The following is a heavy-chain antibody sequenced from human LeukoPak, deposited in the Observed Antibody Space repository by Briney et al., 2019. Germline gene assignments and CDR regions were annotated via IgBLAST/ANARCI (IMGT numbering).Heavy chain of an antibody. Sequence: ASVKVPCKASGYTFTSYGISWVRQAPGQGLEWMGWISAYNGNTNYAQKLQGRVTMTTDTSTSTAYMELRSLRSDDTAVYYCARDERSTYYYYYMDVWGKGTTVTVSS. CDR3: ARDERSTYYYYYMDV. D-gene: IGHD2-2*01. CDR1: GYTFTSYG. CDR2: ISAYNGNT. J-gene: IGHJ6*03. V-gene: IGHV1-18*01.